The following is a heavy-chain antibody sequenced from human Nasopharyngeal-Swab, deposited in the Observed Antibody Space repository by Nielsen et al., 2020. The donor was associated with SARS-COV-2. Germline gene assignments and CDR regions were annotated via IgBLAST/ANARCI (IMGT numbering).Heavy chain of an antibody. Sequence: SETLSLTCAVSGASISTYYWSWIRQSPGTGLESIGCISYSGSTNYNPSLKSRVTISVDTSKNQFSLKLSSVTAADTAVYYCARSLFTAHYFDYWGQGTLVTVSS. CDR3: ARSLFTAHYFDY. V-gene: IGHV4-59*01. CDR1: GASISTYY. CDR2: ISYSGST. J-gene: IGHJ4*02.